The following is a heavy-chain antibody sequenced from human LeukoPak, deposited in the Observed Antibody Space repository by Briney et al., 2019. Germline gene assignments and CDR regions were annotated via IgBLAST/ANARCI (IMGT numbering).Heavy chain of an antibody. CDR1: GFAFSSFA. Sequence: PGGSLRLSCAASGFAFSSFAMSWVRQAPGKGLEWVSAISGSGCSTSYADSVKGRFTISRDSSKNTLYLHMNTLRAEDTAVYYCAKDTALNITVSAPSDYWGQGTLVTVSS. V-gene: IGHV3-23*01. CDR3: AKDTALNITVSAPSDY. D-gene: IGHD3-3*01. J-gene: IGHJ4*02. CDR2: ISGSGCST.